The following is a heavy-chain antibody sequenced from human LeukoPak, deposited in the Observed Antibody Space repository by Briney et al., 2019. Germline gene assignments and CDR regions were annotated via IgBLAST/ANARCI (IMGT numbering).Heavy chain of an antibody. CDR2: ISSSSSYI. Sequence: PGRSLRLSCAASGFTFSSYSMNWVRQAPGKGLEWVSSISSSSSYIYYADSVKGRFTISRDNAKNSLYLQMNSLRAEDTAVYYCARDAYCGGDCYSDYWGQGTLVTVSS. D-gene: IGHD2-21*02. J-gene: IGHJ4*02. V-gene: IGHV3-21*01. CDR1: GFTFSSYS. CDR3: ARDAYCGGDCYSDY.